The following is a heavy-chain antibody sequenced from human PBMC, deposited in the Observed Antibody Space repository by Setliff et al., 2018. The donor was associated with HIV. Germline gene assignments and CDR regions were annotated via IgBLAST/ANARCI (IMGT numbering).Heavy chain of an antibody. Sequence: RASVKVSCKASGYTFTNYAIHWVRQAPGLGLEWMGWINAGNGKTKYSQKFQDRVTFTRDTSASTAYMDLSSLRSGDTAVYYCARNSRDIYTGVGGLDAFDVWGQGTMVTVSS. CDR2: INAGNGKT. D-gene: IGHD2-8*02. CDR1: GYTFTNYA. CDR3: ARNSRDIYTGVGGLDAFDV. V-gene: IGHV1-3*01. J-gene: IGHJ3*01.